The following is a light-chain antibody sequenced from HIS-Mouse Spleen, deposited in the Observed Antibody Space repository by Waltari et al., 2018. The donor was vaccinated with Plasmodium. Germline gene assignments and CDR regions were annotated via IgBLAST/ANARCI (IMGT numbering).Light chain of an antibody. J-gene: IGKJ2*01. CDR2: GAS. CDR1: QSVSSSY. CDR3: QQYGSSPYT. V-gene: IGKV3-20*01. Sequence: ELVLTQSPGTLSLSPGERATLPCRASQSVSSSYLAWYQQKPGQAPRRLIYGASSRATGIPDRFSGSGSGTDFTLTISRLEPEDFAVYYCQQYGSSPYTFGQGTKLEIK.